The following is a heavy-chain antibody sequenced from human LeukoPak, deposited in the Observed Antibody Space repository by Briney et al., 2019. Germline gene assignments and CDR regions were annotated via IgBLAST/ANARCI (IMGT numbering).Heavy chain of an antibody. V-gene: IGHV3-23*01. CDR2: ISGSGGST. CDR1: GFTFSSYA. D-gene: IGHD1-26*01. CDR3: AKDQVFGLLVDC. J-gene: IGHJ4*02. Sequence: GGSLRLSCAASGFTFSSYAMSWVRQAPGKGLEWVSAISGSGGSTYYADSVKGRFTISRDNSKSTLYLQMNSLRAEDTAVYYCAKDQVFGLLVDCWGQGTLVTVSS.